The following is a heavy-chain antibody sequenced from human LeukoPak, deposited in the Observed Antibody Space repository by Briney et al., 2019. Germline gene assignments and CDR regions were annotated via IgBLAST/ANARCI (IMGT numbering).Heavy chain of an antibody. CDR3: AKGLVYCGGDCYDSLYPFDF. J-gene: IGHJ4*02. CDR2: ISGSCANT. Sequence: GGSLRLSCAASGFTSNTYAMSWVRQAPGKGLEWVSGISGSCANTYYADSVKGRFTISRDNSKSTLYLQMNSLRAEDTAVYYCAKGLVYCGGDCYDSLYPFDFWGQGTLVTVSS. V-gene: IGHV3-23*01. CDR1: GFTSNTYA. D-gene: IGHD2-21*01.